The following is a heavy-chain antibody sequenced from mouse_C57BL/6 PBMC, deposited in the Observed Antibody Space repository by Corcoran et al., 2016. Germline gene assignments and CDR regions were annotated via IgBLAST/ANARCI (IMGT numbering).Heavy chain of an antibody. CDR1: GYSITSGYY. V-gene: IGHV3-6*01. J-gene: IGHJ3*01. D-gene: IGHD2-1*01. Sequence: DVQLQESGPGLVKPSQSLSLTCSVTGYSITSGYYWNWIRQFPGNKLEWMGYISYDGSNNYNPSLKNRISITRDTSKNQFFLKLNSVTTEDTATYYCARDESYGKAWFAYWGQGTLVTVSA. CDR3: ARDESYGKAWFAY. CDR2: ISYDGSN.